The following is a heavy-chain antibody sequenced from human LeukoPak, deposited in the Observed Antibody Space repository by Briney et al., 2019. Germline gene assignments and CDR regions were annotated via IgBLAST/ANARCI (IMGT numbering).Heavy chain of an antibody. CDR1: GIIFSTYY. CDR2: IIPIFGTA. V-gene: IGHV1-69*06. Sequence: SVKVSCKASGIIFSTYYIHWVRQAPGQGLEWMGGIIPIFGTANYAQKFQGRVTITADKSTSTAYMELSSLRSEDTAVYYCASSYGSYYYDSSGYPIDYWGQGTLVTVSS. CDR3: ASSYGSYYYDSSGYPIDY. D-gene: IGHD3-22*01. J-gene: IGHJ4*02.